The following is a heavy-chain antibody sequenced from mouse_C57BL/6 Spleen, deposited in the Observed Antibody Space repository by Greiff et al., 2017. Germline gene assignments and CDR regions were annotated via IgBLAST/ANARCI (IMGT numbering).Heavy chain of an antibody. Sequence: VQLQESGAELVKPGASVKISCKASGYAFSSYWMNWVKQRPGKGLEWIGQIYPGDGDTNYNGKFKGKATLTADKSSSTAYMQLSSLTSEDSAVYFCAKLTTVVAKDAMDYWGQGTSVTVSS. CDR1: GYAFSSYW. CDR2: IYPGDGDT. D-gene: IGHD1-1*01. J-gene: IGHJ4*01. V-gene: IGHV1-80*01. CDR3: AKLTTVVAKDAMDY.